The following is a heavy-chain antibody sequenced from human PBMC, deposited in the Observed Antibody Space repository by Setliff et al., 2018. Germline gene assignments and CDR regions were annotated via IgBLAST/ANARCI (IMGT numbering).Heavy chain of an antibody. Sequence: GGSLRLSCAAPELIFSHTWMNWVRQAPGKGLEWVAFIRYDGSNKYYADSVKGRFTISRDNAKNSLYLQMNSLKTEDTAVYYCTTRAFDYWGQGTLVTVSS. V-gene: IGHV3-30*02. CDR1: ELIFSHTW. J-gene: IGHJ4*02. CDR3: TTRAFDY. CDR2: IRYDGSNK.